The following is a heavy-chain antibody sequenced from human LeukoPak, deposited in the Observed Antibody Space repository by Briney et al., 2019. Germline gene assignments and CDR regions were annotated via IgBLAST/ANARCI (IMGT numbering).Heavy chain of an antibody. CDR2: INHSGST. Sequence: SETLSLTCAVYGGSFSGCYWSWIRQPPGKGLEWIGEINHSGSTNYNPSLKSRVTISVDTSKNQFSLKLSSVTAADTAVYYCASRIAAAAPSDYWGQGTLVTVSS. CDR1: GGSFSGCY. D-gene: IGHD6-13*01. CDR3: ASRIAAAAPSDY. V-gene: IGHV4-34*01. J-gene: IGHJ4*02.